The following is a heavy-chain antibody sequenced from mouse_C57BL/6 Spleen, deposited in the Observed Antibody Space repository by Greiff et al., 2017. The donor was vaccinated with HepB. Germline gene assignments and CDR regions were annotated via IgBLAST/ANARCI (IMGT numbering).Heavy chain of an antibody. J-gene: IGHJ2*01. V-gene: IGHV1-69*01. CDR3: ARAYDGYYGY. Sequence: QVQLKQPGAELVMPGASVKLSCKASGYTFTSYWMHWVKQRPGQGLEWIGEIDPSDSYTNYNQKFKGKSTLTVDKSSSTAYMQLSSLTSEDSAVYYCARAYDGYYGYWGRGTTLTVSS. D-gene: IGHD2-3*01. CDR2: IDPSDSYT. CDR1: GYTFTSYW.